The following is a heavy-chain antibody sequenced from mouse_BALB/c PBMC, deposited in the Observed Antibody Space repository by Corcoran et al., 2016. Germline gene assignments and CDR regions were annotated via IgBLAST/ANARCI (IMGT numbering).Heavy chain of an antibody. CDR2: IYPGSGNT. CDR3: ARGYGNYYFDY. CDR1: GYTFTDYY. Sequence: QIQLQQSGPELVKPGASVKISCKASGYTFTDYYINWVKQKPGQGLEWIGWIYPGSGNTKYNEKFKGKATLTVDTSSSTAYMQLSSLTSEDTSVDFCARGYGNYYFDYWGQGTTLTVSS. J-gene: IGHJ2*01. D-gene: IGHD2-10*02. V-gene: IGHV1-84*02.